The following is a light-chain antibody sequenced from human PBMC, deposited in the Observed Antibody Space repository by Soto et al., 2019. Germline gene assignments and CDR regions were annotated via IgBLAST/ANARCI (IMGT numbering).Light chain of an antibody. CDR2: DVR. V-gene: IGLV2-11*01. J-gene: IGLJ1*01. CDR1: SSEVGGYNF. Sequence: QSVLTQPRSVSGSPGQSVTISCTGTSSEVGGYNFVSWYQHHPGKAPKLMIYDVRRRPSGVPDRFSGSKSGNTASLTISGLQAEDEADYYCCSYAGSYSHYVFGTGTKVTVL. CDR3: CSYAGSYSHYV.